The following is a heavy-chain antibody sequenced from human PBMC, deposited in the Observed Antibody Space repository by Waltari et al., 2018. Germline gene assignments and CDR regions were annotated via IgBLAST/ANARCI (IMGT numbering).Heavy chain of an antibody. CDR3: ARDPAYGALDY. Sequence: EVQLVESGGGLVQPGGSLRLSCAASGFTFSPSYMTWIRQAPGTGLEWVAIIKEDGSQKSYVDSVKGRFTISRDNAKNSLYLQMNSLRVEDTAVYYCARDPAYGALDYWGQGTQVTVSS. D-gene: IGHD3-10*01. CDR2: IKEDGSQK. J-gene: IGHJ4*02. V-gene: IGHV3-7*01. CDR1: GFTFSPSY.